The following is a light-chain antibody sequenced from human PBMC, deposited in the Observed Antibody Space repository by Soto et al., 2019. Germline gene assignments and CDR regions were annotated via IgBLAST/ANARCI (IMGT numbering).Light chain of an antibody. Sequence: DIVMTRSPAMLSMSPGERATLSCRASQNVNNRLAWYQQKAGQPPRLLIYGASTRATGIPARFSGSGSGTEFTLTISSLQSEDFAVYYCQHFNSWPLLFGQGTKV. CDR3: QHFNSWPLL. CDR2: GAS. J-gene: IGKJ1*01. V-gene: IGKV3-15*01. CDR1: QNVNNR.